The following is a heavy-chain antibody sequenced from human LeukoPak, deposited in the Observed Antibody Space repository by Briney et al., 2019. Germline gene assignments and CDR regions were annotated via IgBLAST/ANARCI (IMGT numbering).Heavy chain of an antibody. CDR2: ISDSGSRI. Sequence: SGGSLRLACAASGFTFSSYDMNWVRQAPGKGLEWISYISDSGSRIYYADSVKGRFTISRDNAKNSLYLQMNSLRAEDTAVYYCAQVRGSYFPVFDYWGQGTLVTVSS. D-gene: IGHD1-26*01. CDR3: AQVRGSYFPVFDY. V-gene: IGHV3-48*03. J-gene: IGHJ4*02. CDR1: GFTFSSYD.